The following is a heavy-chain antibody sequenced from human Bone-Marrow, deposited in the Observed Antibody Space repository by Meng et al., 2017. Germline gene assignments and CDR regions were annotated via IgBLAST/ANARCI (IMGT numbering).Heavy chain of an antibody. J-gene: IGHJ3*02. CDR1: GFTFSSYA. CDR3: ASGLRLTDDYGDYGGGHHDAFDI. CDR2: ISYDGSNK. V-gene: IGHV3-30*14. D-gene: IGHD4-17*01. Sequence: GESLKISCAASGFTFSSYAMHWVRQAPGKGLEWVAVISYDGSNKYYADSVKGRFTISRDNSKNTLYLQMNSLRAEDTAVYYCASGLRLTDDYGDYGGGHHDAFDIWGQGTMVTVSS.